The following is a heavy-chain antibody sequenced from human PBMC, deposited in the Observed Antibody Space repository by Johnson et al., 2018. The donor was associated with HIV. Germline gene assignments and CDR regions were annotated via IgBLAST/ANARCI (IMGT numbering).Heavy chain of an antibody. V-gene: IGHV3-20*04. Sequence: EVQLVASGGGVLRPGGSLRLSCEGFKFIFGDHGLSWVRQVPGKGLEWVSGIDWNGRRTAYADSVKGRFTISSDNAKNTLYLQMNSLRAEDTAVYYCAREVDAFDMWGQGTLVTVSS. CDR3: AREVDAFDM. J-gene: IGHJ3*02. CDR1: KFIFGDHG. CDR2: IDWNGRRT.